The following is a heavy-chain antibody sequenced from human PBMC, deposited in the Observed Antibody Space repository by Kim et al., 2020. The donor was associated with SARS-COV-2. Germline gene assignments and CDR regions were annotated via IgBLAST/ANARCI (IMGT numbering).Heavy chain of an antibody. CDR1: GFTFSSYA. CDR3: ARVHPQWELPSEDDYYYGMDV. V-gene: IGHV3-30-3*01. D-gene: IGHD1-26*01. CDR2: ISYDGSNK. Sequence: GGSLRLSCAASGFTFSSYAMHWVRQAPGKGLEWVAVISYDGSNKYYADSVKGRFTISRDNSKNTLYLQMNSLRAEDTAVYYCARVHPQWELPSEDDYYYGMDVWGQGTTVTVSS. J-gene: IGHJ6*02.